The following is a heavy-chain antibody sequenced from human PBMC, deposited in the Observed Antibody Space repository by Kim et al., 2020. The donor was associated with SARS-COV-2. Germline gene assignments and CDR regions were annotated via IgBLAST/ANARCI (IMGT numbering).Heavy chain of an antibody. CDR3: AALDSVQVPGGI. V-gene: IGHV3-48*03. Sequence: YVDSAKGRFTKSRDNAKNSLYLQMNSLGTEDTAIYYCAALDSVQVPGGIWGQGTLVTVSS. J-gene: IGHJ4*02. D-gene: IGHD3-10*01.